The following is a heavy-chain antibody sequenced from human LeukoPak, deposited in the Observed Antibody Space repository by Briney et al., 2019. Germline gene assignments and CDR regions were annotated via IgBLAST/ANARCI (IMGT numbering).Heavy chain of an antibody. D-gene: IGHD4-17*01. V-gene: IGHV4-30-4*01. CDR3: AGLVGDYGDDYYYYYYGMDV. Sequence: PSQTLSLTCTVSGGSISSGDYYWSWIRQPPGKGLEWIGYIYYSGSTNYNPSLKSRVTISVDTSKNQFSLKLSSVTAADTAVYYCAGLVGDYGDDYYYYYYGMDVWGQGTMVTVSS. CDR2: IYYSGST. CDR1: GGSISSGDYY. J-gene: IGHJ6*02.